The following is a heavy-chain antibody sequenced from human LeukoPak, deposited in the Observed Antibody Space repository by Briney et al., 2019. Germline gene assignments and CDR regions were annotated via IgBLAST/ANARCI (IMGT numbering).Heavy chain of an antibody. CDR2: IYYNGST. Sequence: SETLSLTCTVSGGSISSYFWNWIRQPPGKGLEWIGFIYYNGSTNYNPSLKSRVTISVDTSKNQFSLNLRSVTGADTAVYYCARDCSGDGCKIPDAFDVWAKGQWSPSLQ. CDR1: GGSISSYF. CDR3: ARDCSGDGCKIPDAFDV. D-gene: IGHD2-15*01. J-gene: IGHJ3*01. V-gene: IGHV4-59*01.